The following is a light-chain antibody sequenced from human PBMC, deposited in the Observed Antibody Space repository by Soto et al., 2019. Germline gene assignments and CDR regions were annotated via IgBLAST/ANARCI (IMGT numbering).Light chain of an antibody. Sequence: QSVLTQPPSVSGAPGQTITMSCTGSGSNVGASYDVHWYQVLPGAGPRLLIYKNNNRPSGVPDRFSGSKSGTSASLAITGLRAEDEADYYCQSYDNILSGPLFGGGTQPT. V-gene: IGLV1-40*01. CDR2: KNN. J-gene: IGLJ3*02. CDR1: GSNVGASYD. CDR3: QSYDNILSGPL.